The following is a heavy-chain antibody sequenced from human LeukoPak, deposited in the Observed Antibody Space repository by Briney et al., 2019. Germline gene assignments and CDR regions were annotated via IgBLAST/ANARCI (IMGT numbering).Heavy chain of an antibody. CDR3: ARGTPVVPADPFDY. V-gene: IGHV4-59*01. J-gene: IGHJ4*02. CDR1: GGSISSYY. D-gene: IGHD2-2*01. CDR2: IYYSGST. Sequence: SETLSLTCTVSGGSISSYYWSWIRQPPGKGLEWIGYIYYSGSTNYNPSLKSRVTISVDTSKNQFSLKLSSVTAADTAVYYCARGTPVVPADPFDYWGQGTLVTVSS.